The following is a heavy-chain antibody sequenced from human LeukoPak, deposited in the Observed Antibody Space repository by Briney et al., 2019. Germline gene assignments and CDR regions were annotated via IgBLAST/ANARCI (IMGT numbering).Heavy chain of an antibody. D-gene: IGHD3-3*01. CDR3: ARDSRRDVLRFLEWLLHFDY. CDR2: IGTAGDT. J-gene: IGHJ4*02. CDR1: GFTFSSYD. Sequence: GGSLRLSCAASGFTFSSYDMHWVRQATGKGLEWVSAIGTAGDTYYPGSVKGRFTISRENAKNSLYLQMDSLRAEDTAVYYCARDSRRDVLRFLEWLLHFDYWGQGTLVTVSS. V-gene: IGHV3-13*01.